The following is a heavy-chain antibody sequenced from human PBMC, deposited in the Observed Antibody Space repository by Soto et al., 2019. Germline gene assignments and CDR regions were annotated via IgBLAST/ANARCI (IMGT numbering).Heavy chain of an antibody. CDR3: AHMRYCSGGSCPHYYYGMDV. D-gene: IGHD2-15*01. Sequence: QITLKESGPTLVKPTQTLTLTCTFSGFSLSTSGVGVGWIRQPPGKALEWLALIYWDDDKRYSPSLKSRLTITKDTSKNQVVLKMTNMDPVDTATYYGAHMRYCSGGSCPHYYYGMDVWGQGTTVTVSS. CDR2: IYWDDDK. J-gene: IGHJ6*02. V-gene: IGHV2-5*02. CDR1: GFSLSTSGVG.